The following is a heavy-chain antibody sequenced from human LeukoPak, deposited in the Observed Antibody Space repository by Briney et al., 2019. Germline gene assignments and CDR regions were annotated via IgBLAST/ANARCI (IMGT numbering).Heavy chain of an antibody. D-gene: IGHD6-13*01. J-gene: IGHJ4*02. CDR2: IYYSGST. CDR1: GGSISSGGYY. V-gene: IGHV4-61*08. Sequence: PSQTLSLTCTVSGGSISSGGYYWSWIRQPPGKGLEWIGYIYYSGSTNYNPSLKSRVTISVDTSKNQFSLKLSSVTAADTAVYYCARLVSSSRAGEFDYWGQGTLVTVSS. CDR3: ARLVSSSRAGEFDY.